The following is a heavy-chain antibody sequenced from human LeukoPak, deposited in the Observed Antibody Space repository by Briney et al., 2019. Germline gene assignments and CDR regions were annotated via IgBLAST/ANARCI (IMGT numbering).Heavy chain of an antibody. J-gene: IGHJ4*02. CDR1: GYTFTGYY. D-gene: IGHD5-24*01. Sequence: ASVKVSCKASGYTFTGYYMHWVRQAPGQGLEWMGWINPNSGGTNYAQKFQGRVTMTRDTSISTAYMELSRLRSDDTAVYYCARSEDGYNWVYFDYWGQGTLVTVSS. CDR3: ARSEDGYNWVYFDY. V-gene: IGHV1-2*02. CDR2: INPNSGGT.